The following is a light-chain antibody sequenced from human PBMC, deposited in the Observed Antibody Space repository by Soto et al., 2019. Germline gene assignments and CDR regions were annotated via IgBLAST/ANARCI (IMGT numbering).Light chain of an antibody. CDR2: AAS. V-gene: IGKV1-39*01. CDR1: QSISSY. Sequence: SSRASQSISSYLNWYQQKPGKAPKLLIYAASSLQSGVPSRFSGSGSGTDFTLTISSLQPEDFATYYCQQSYSTPRTFAQGAKVDIK. CDR3: QQSYSTPRT. J-gene: IGKJ1*01.